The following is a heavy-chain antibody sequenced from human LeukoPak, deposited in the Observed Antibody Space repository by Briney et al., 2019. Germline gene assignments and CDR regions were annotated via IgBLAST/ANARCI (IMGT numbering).Heavy chain of an antibody. V-gene: IGHV3-64*01. D-gene: IGHD2-2*01. CDR1: GFTFSNYA. J-gene: IGHJ6*02. Sequence: PLGGSLRLSCAASGFTFSNYAMHWVRQAPGKGLEYVSAISSNGGSTYYANSVKGRFTISRDNSKNTLYLQMGSLRAEDMAVYYCAKGIVVVPAAIGASAYYYGMDVLGQGTTVTVSS. CDR2: ISSNGGST. CDR3: AKGIVVVPAAIGASAYYYGMDV.